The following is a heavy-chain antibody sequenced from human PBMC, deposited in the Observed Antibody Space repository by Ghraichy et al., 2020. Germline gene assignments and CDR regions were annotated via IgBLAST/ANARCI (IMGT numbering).Heavy chain of an antibody. V-gene: IGHV3-66*01. D-gene: IGHD6-19*01. CDR1: GFTVSSNY. CDR3: ARGVVAGTWTFDI. Sequence: GGSLRLSCVASGFTVSSNYMSWVRQAPGEGLEWVSLIYTAGDPTHADSVKGRFTISRDNSKNTLHLQMNSLRAEDTAVYYCARGVVAGTWTFDIWGQGTMVTVSS. J-gene: IGHJ3*02. CDR2: IYTAGDP.